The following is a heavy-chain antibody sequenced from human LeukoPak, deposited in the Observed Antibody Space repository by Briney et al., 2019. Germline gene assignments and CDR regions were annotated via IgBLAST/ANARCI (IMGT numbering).Heavy chain of an antibody. CDR2: IKQDGSEK. D-gene: IGHD1-26*01. V-gene: IGHV3-7*01. CDR1: GFTFSSYW. CDR3: ARDHYWELLHRAGLDY. J-gene: IGHJ4*02. Sequence: GGSLRLSCAASGFTFSSYWMSWVRQAPGKGLEWVANIKQDGSEKYYVDSVKGRFTISRDNAKNSLYLQMNSLSAEDTAVYYCARDHYWELLHRAGLDYWGQGTLVTVSS.